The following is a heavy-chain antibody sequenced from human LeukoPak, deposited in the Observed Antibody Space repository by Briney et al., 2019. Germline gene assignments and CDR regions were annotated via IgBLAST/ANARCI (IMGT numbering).Heavy chain of an antibody. J-gene: IGHJ5*02. V-gene: IGHV4-39*07. CDR1: GGSISSSSYY. Sequence: KPSETLPLTCTVSGGSISSSSYYWGWIRQPPGKGLEWIGSIYYSGSTYYNPSLKSRVTISVDTSKNQFSLKLSSVTAADTAVYYCARDTAVDGVAGIARRISWFDPWGQGTLVTVSS. D-gene: IGHD6-19*01. CDR2: IYYSGST. CDR3: ARDTAVDGVAGIARRISWFDP.